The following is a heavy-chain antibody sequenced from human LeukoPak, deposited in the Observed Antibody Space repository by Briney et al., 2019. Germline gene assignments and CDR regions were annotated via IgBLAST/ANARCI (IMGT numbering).Heavy chain of an antibody. CDR1: GGSISNYY. J-gene: IGHJ4*02. V-gene: IGHV4-59*08. CDR2: IYYTGST. D-gene: IGHD4-23*01. Sequence: PSETLSLTCTVSGGSISNYYWSWIRQPPGKGLEWIGYIYYTGSTNYNPSLKSRVAISVDTSKNQFSLRLSSVTAADTAVYYCASLNTDYGGNDYYFDSWGQGTLVTVSS. CDR3: ASLNTDYGGNDYYFDS.